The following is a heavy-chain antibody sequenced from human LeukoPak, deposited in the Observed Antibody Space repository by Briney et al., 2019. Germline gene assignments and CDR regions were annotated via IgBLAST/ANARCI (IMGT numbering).Heavy chain of an antibody. D-gene: IGHD6-13*01. CDR2: ISSSGSTI. CDR3: AKDQESSSFDY. J-gene: IGHJ4*02. Sequence: KPGGSLRLSCAASGFTFSDYFMSWIRQAPGKGLEWVSYISSSGSTIYYADSVKGRFTISRDNAKNSLYLQMNSLRAEDTAVYYCAKDQESSSFDYWGQGTLVTVSS. V-gene: IGHV3-11*01. CDR1: GFTFSDYF.